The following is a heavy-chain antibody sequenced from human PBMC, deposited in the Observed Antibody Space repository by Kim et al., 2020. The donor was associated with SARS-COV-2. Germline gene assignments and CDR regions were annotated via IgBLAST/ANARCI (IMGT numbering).Heavy chain of an antibody. CDR2: IKPDGSGK. CDR3: ARAGYTSAWDY. V-gene: IGHV3-7*01. CDR1: GFTFSPFW. D-gene: IGHD6-25*01. Sequence: GGSLRLSCAASGFTFSPFWMSWVRQAPGKGLEWVANIKPDGSGKFYVDSVKGRFTISRDNAKNSLYLQMNSLRSEDTAVYYCARAGYTSAWDYWGQGALVPVSS. J-gene: IGHJ4*02.